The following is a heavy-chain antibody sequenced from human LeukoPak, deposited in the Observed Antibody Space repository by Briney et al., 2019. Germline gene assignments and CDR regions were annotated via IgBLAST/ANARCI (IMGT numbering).Heavy chain of an antibody. V-gene: IGHV4-39*07. D-gene: IGHD1-7*01. J-gene: IGHJ4*02. CDR3: ASVYNWNYGLPENFDY. Sequence: SETLSLTCTVSGGSISRSNYYWGWIRQPPGKGLEWIGSIYYSGSTYYNPSLKSRITISIDTSKNQFSLKLSSVTAADTAVYYCASVYNWNYGLPENFDYWGQGTLVTVSS. CDR1: GGSISRSNYY. CDR2: IYYSGST.